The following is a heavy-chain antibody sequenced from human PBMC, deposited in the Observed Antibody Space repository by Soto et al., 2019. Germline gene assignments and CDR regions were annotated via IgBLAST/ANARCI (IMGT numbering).Heavy chain of an antibody. CDR1: GFTFSNAW. CDR2: IKTKTDGGTT. V-gene: IGHV3-15*01. Sequence: PGGSLRLSCAASGFTFSNAWMTWVRQAPGKGLEWIGRIKTKTDGGTTHYAAPVKGTFIISRDDSKNTLYLQMHSLKSEDTAIYSGGTDFRYCFVTSWCGSAPPWGQGTLVPGLL. J-gene: IGHJ5*02. D-gene: IGHD2-15*01. CDR3: GTDFRYCFVTSWCGSAPP.